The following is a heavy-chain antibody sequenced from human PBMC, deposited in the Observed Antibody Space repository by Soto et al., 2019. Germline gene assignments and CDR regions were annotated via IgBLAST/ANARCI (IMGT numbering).Heavy chain of an antibody. J-gene: IGHJ6*02. CDR1: GGSISSYY. CDR3: ARGRYSSRWHVSYYSYGMDV. V-gene: IGHV4-59*01. Sequence: TETLSLTCSVSGGSISSYYWSWIRQPPGKGLEWIGYIYYSGSTNYNPSLKSRVTISVDTSKNQFSLKLSSVTAADTAVYYCARGRYSSRWHVSYYSYGMDVWGQGTKVTV. D-gene: IGHD6-13*01. CDR2: IYYSGST.